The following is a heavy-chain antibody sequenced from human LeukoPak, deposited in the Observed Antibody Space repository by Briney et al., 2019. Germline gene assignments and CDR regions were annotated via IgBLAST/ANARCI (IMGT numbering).Heavy chain of an antibody. CDR2: IKQDGSEK. CDR3: ARSMGPYYFDY. Sequence: GGSLRLSCAASGFTFGDYAMSWFRQAPGKGLEWVANIKQDGSEKYYVDSVKGRFTISRNNAKNSLYLQMNSLRAEDTAVYFCARSMGPYYFDYWGQGTLVTVSS. J-gene: IGHJ4*02. V-gene: IGHV3-7*04. D-gene: IGHD2-8*01. CDR1: GFTFGDYA.